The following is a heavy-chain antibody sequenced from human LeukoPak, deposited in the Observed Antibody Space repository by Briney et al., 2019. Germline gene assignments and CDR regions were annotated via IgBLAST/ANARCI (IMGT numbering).Heavy chain of an antibody. CDR1: GYTFTSYD. Sequence: GASVKVSCKASGYTFTSYDINWVRQATGQGLEWMGWMNPNSGNTGYAQKFQGRVTMTRNTSISTAYVELSSLRSEDTAVYYCARGNYDFWSGYSPFDYWGQGTLVTVSS. D-gene: IGHD3-3*01. V-gene: IGHV1-8*01. J-gene: IGHJ4*02. CDR2: MNPNSGNT. CDR3: ARGNYDFWSGYSPFDY.